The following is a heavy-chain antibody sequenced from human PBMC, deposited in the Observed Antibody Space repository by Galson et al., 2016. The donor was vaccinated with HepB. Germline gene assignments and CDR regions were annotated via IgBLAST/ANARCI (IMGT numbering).Heavy chain of an antibody. CDR1: GFTFSRYS. CDR2: ITGSGDST. Sequence: SLRLSCAASGFTFSRYSMTWVRQAPGKGLAWVSSITGSGDSTYYADSVKGRFTLSRDNSKNTVYLLMNSLRVEDTAVYHCARGGYAWGGYPNDYWGQGTLVIVSS. CDR3: ARGGYAWGGYPNDY. J-gene: IGHJ4*02. D-gene: IGHD3-16*02. V-gene: IGHV3-23*01.